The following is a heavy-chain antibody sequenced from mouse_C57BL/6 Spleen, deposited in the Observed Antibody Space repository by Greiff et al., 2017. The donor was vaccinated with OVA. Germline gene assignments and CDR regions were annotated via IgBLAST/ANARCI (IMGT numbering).Heavy chain of an antibody. Sequence: QVQLKQPGTELVKPGASVKLSCKASGYTFTSYWMHWVKQRPGQGLEWIGNINPSNGGTNYNEKFKSKATLTVDKSSSTAYMQLSSLTSEDSAVYYCARRIYYYGSSLYAMDYWGQGTSVTVSS. J-gene: IGHJ4*01. CDR1: GYTFTSYW. D-gene: IGHD1-1*01. CDR3: ARRIYYYGSSLYAMDY. CDR2: INPSNGGT. V-gene: IGHV1-53*01.